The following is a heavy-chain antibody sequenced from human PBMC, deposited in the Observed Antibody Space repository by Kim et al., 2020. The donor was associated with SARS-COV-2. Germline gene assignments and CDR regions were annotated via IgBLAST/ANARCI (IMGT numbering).Heavy chain of an antibody. V-gene: IGHV1-18*01. D-gene: IGHD4-17*01. Sequence: ASVKVSCKASGYTFTSYGISWVRQAPGQGLEWMGWISAYNGNTNYAQKLQGGVTMTTDTSTSTAYMELRSMRSDDTAVYYCARTPRTVTPRAGRAFDIWGQGTMVTVSS. CDR1: GYTFTSYG. J-gene: IGHJ3*02. CDR2: ISAYNGNT. CDR3: ARTPRTVTPRAGRAFDI.